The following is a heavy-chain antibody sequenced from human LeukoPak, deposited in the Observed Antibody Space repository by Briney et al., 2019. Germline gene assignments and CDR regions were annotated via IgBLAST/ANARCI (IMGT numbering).Heavy chain of an antibody. D-gene: IGHD6-6*01. CDR3: ARAVAYSSSSPAGI. CDR2: ILQDGSEK. Sequence: GGSLRLSGAASGFTFSRYWMSWVRQTPGKGLEWVAIILQDGSEKHYVASVKGRFTISRDNAKNSVYLQMNGLRAEDTAVYYCARAVAYSSSSPAGIWGQGTLVTVSS. V-gene: IGHV3-7*01. J-gene: IGHJ4*02. CDR1: GFTFSRYW.